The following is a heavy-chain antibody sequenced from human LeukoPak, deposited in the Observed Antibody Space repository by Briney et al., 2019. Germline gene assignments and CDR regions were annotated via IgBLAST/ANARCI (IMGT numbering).Heavy chain of an antibody. V-gene: IGHV3-20*04. CDR1: RFNFDDYG. D-gene: IGHD3-22*01. CDR3: ARGPLQTIPTSKIVVYYYPFDY. J-gene: IGHJ4*02. CDR2: INWNGGGT. Sequence: PGGSLRLSCAASRFNFDDYGMSWVRQAPGKGLEWVSGINWNGGGTSYADSVKGRFTISRENAKNSLYLQMNSLKAEDTALYYCARGPLQTIPTSKIVVYYYPFDYWGQGTLVTVSS.